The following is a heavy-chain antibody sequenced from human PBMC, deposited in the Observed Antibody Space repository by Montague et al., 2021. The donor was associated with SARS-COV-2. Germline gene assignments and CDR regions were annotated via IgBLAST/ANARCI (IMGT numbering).Heavy chain of an antibody. J-gene: IGHJ6*02. CDR1: GFTFSSYA. CDR2: ISYDGSNK. D-gene: IGHD3-3*02. Sequence: SLRLSCAASGFTFSSYAMHWFRQAPGKGLEWVAVISYDGSNKYYSDSVKGRFTISRDNSKNTLYLQMNSLRAEDTAVYYCARDLAHYGMDVWGQGTTVTVSS. V-gene: IGHV3-30*04. CDR3: ARDLAHYGMDV.